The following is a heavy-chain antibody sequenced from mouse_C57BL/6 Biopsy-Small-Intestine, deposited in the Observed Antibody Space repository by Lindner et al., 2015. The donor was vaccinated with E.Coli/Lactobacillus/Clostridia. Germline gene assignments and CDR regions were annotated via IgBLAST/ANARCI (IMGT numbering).Heavy chain of an antibody. CDR1: GFLFTGYY. CDR3: ARGGGINTGLLQY. Sequence: SVKVSCKASGFLFTGYYLHWVRQAPGQGLEWMGMINPRDATTTYSQKFQGRVTITRDTSTGTVYMELNSLRSDDTAIYYCARGGGINTGLLQYWGRGTLVTVSS. D-gene: IGHD3-3*01. V-gene: IGHV1S12*01. J-gene: IGHJ4*01. CDR2: INPRDATT.